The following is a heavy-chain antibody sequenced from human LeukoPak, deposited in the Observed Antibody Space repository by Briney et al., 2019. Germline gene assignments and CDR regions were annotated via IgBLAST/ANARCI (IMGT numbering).Heavy chain of an antibody. D-gene: IGHD2-2*01. CDR3: APGVYCSSTSCLNWFDP. V-gene: IGHV4-38-2*02. Sequence: SETLSLTCTVSGYSISSCYYWGWIRQPPGKGLEGIGSIYHSGSTYYNPSLKSRVTISVDTSKNQFSLKLSSVTAADTAVYYCAPGVYCSSTSCLNWFDPWGQGTLVTVSS. J-gene: IGHJ5*02. CDR2: IYHSGST. CDR1: GYSISSCYY.